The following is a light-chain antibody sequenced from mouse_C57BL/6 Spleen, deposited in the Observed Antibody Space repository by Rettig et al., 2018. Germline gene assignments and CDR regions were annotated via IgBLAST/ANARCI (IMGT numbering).Light chain of an antibody. CDR3: GQSYSYLT. Sequence: NIVMTQSPKSMSMSVGERVTLSCKASENVGTYVSWYQQKPEQSPKLLIYGASNRYTGVPDRFTGSGSATDFTLTISSVQAEDLADYHCGQSYSYLTFGGGTKLEIK. CDR1: ENVGTY. V-gene: IGKV6-20*01. CDR2: GAS. J-gene: IGKJ2*01.